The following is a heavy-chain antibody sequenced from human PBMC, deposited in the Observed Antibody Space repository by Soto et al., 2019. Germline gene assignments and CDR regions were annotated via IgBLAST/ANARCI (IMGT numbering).Heavy chain of an antibody. Sequence: PGGSLRLSCAASGFTFSNAWMSWVRQAPGKGLEWVGRIKSKTDGGTTDYAAPVKGRFTISRDDSKNTLYLQMNSLKTEDTAVYYCTTETRWELLRVYWGRGTLVTVSS. CDR2: IKSKTDGGTT. V-gene: IGHV3-15*01. CDR3: TTETRWELLRVY. J-gene: IGHJ4*02. D-gene: IGHD1-26*01. CDR1: GFTFSNAW.